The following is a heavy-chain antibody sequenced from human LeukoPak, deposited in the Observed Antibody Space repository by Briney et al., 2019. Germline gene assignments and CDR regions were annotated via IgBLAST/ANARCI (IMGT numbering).Heavy chain of an antibody. CDR3: TRDPYCSSTSCYGWFDP. J-gene: IGHJ5*02. Sequence: GGSLRLSCAASGFTFSDYYMSWIRQAPGKGLEWVSYISSSSSYTNYADSVKGRFTISRDNSKNSLYLQMNSLTTEDAALYYCTRDPYCSSTSCYGWFDPWGQGTLVIVSS. D-gene: IGHD2-2*01. CDR2: ISSSSSYT. CDR1: GFTFSDYY. V-gene: IGHV3-11*05.